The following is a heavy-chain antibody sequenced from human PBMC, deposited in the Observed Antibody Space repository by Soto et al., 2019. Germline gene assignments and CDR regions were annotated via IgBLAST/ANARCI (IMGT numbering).Heavy chain of an antibody. Sequence: GGSLRLSCAASGFTFSSYSMNWVRQAPGKGLEWVSSISSSSSYIYYADSVKGRFTISRDNAKNSLYLQMNSLRAEDTAVYYCARTVDCSSTSCYGNAFDIWGQGTMVTVSS. CDR2: ISSSSSYI. D-gene: IGHD2-2*01. CDR1: GFTFSSYS. J-gene: IGHJ3*02. V-gene: IGHV3-21*01. CDR3: ARTVDCSSTSCYGNAFDI.